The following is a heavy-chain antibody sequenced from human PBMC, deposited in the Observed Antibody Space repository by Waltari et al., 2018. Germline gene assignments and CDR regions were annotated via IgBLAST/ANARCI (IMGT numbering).Heavy chain of an antibody. D-gene: IGHD1-7*01. J-gene: IGHJ4*02. CDR2: ISGSGGST. CDR3: AKASLDWNWIDY. CDR1: GFTFSSYA. V-gene: IGHV3-23*01. Sequence: EVQLLESGGGLVQPGGSLRLSCAASGFTFSSYAMSWVRQAPGQGLEWVSAISGSGGSTYYADSVKGRFTISRDNSKNTLYLQMNSLRAEDTAVYYCAKASLDWNWIDYWGQGTLVTVSS.